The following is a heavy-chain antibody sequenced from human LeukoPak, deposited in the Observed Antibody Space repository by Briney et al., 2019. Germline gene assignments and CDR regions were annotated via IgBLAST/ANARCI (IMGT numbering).Heavy chain of an antibody. CDR3: AREVIYYGSGSYVEYYYGMDV. Sequence: PGGSLRLSCAASGFTVSSNYMSWVRQAPGKGLEWVSVIYSGGSTYYADSVKGRFTISRDNSKNTLYLQMNSLRAEDTAVYYCAREVIYYGSGSYVEYYYGMDVWGQGTTVTVSS. J-gene: IGHJ6*02. CDR2: IYSGGST. CDR1: GFTVSSNY. D-gene: IGHD3-10*01. V-gene: IGHV3-66*01.